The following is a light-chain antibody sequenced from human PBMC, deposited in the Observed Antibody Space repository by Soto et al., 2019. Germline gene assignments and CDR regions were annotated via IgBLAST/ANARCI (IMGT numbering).Light chain of an antibody. CDR1: QGISNS. CDR2: SAS. CDR3: QQANSFPLT. V-gene: IGKV1-12*01. J-gene: IGKJ4*01. Sequence: DIQMTQSPYSVYASVGDRVTITCRASQGISNSLAWFQQKPGEAPRLLIYSASSLHSGVPSRFRGSVSGTDFTLSLNSLQPEDFATYYCQQANSFPLTFGGGTKVEIK.